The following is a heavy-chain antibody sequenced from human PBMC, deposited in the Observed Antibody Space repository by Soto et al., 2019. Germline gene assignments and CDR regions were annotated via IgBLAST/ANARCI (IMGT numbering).Heavy chain of an antibody. V-gene: IGHV4-61*01. Sequence: SETLSLTCTVSGGSVSSGSYYWSWIRQPPGKGLEWIGYIYYSGSTNYNPSLKSRVTISVDTSKNQFSLKLSSVTAADTAVYYCARDRITMVRGVTSSWFDPWGQGTLVTVSS. CDR2: IYYSGST. CDR1: GGSVSSGSYY. D-gene: IGHD3-10*01. CDR3: ARDRITMVRGVTSSWFDP. J-gene: IGHJ5*02.